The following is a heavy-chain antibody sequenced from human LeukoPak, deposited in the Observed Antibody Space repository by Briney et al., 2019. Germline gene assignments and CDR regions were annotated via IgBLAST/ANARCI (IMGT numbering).Heavy chain of an antibody. CDR2: IYSGGTT. V-gene: IGHV3-66*02. CDR1: GFTVSSNY. J-gene: IGHJ6*03. CDR3: ATDNIRSGGTPFDYSYMDV. D-gene: IGHD3-3*01. Sequence: WGSLRLSCAASGFTVSSNYRSWVRQAPGKGLEWISVIYSGGTTSYADSVKGRFTISIDKSKNTLSLQMGSLRAEDTAVHYCATDNIRSGGTPFDYSYMDVWGKGTTVTVSS.